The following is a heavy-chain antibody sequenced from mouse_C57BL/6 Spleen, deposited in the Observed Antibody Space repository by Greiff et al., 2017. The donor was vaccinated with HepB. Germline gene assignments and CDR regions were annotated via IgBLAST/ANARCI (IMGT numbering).Heavy chain of an antibody. V-gene: IGHV14-4*01. Sequence: VQLQQSGAELVRPGASVKLSCTASGFNIKDDYMHWVKQRPEQGLEWIGWIDPENGDTEYASQFQGKATITADTPSNTAYLQLSRLTAEDTAVYYCTRRLAMDYWGQGASVTVSS. CDR1: GFNIKDDY. CDR2: IDPENGDT. CDR3: TRRLAMDY. J-gene: IGHJ4*01.